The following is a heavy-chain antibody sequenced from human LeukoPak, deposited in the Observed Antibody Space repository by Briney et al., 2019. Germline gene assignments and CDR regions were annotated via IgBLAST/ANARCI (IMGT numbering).Heavy chain of an antibody. CDR1: GFTFSGSA. D-gene: IGHD2/OR15-2a*01. Sequence: PGGSLRLSCAASGFTFSGSAMHWVRQASEKGLEWVGRIRSKANSYATAYAASVKGRFTISRDDSKNTAYLQMNSLKTEDTAVYYCTTTTDHDYWGQGTLVTVSS. V-gene: IGHV3-73*01. CDR3: TTTTDHDY. J-gene: IGHJ4*02. CDR2: IRSKANSYAT.